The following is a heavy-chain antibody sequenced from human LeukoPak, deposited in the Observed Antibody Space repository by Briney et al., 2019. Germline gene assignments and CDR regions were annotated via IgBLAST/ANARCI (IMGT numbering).Heavy chain of an antibody. CDR2: VSGSGDST. V-gene: IGHV3-23*01. CDR3: AKFWDFGDYAIDY. CDR1: GFTVSSNC. Sequence: PGGSLRLSCAASGFTVSSNCMSWVRQAPGKGLEWVSAVSGSGDSTYYAGSVKGRFTISRDNSKNTVYLQMNSLRAEDTAVYYCAKFWDFGDYAIDYWGQGTLVTVSS. J-gene: IGHJ4*02. D-gene: IGHD4-17*01.